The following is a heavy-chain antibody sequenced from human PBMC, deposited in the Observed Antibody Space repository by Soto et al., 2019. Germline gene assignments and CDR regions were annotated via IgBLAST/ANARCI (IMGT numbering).Heavy chain of an antibody. Sequence: QVPLVESGGGVVQPGRSLRLSCAASGFTFSTSGMHWVRQAPGKGLEWVAVIWFDGTTKFYTDSVKGRFTISRDNSKNTLYLQMNSLRAEDTAVYYCAREGNGFFDYWGQGTLVTVSS. CDR2: IWFDGTTK. CDR3: AREGNGFFDY. J-gene: IGHJ4*02. V-gene: IGHV3-33*01. CDR1: GFTFSTSG.